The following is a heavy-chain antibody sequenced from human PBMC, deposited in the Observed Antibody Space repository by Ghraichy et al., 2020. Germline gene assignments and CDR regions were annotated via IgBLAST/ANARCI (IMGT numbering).Heavy chain of an antibody. CDR2: IYYSGST. D-gene: IGHD6-19*01. CDR3: AGSGQWLGVFDY. CDR1: GGSISSSSYY. Sequence: SETLSLTCTVSGGSISSSSYYWGWIRQPPGKGLEWIGSIYYSGSTYYNPSLKSRVTISVDTSKNQFSLKLSSVTAADTAVYYCAGSGQWLGVFDYWGQGTLVTVSS. J-gene: IGHJ4*02. V-gene: IGHV4-39*01.